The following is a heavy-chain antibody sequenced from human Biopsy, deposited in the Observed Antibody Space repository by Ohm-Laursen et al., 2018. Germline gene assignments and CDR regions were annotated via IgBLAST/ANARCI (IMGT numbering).Heavy chain of an antibody. V-gene: IGHV1-2*02. D-gene: IGHD3-10*01. J-gene: IGHJ4*02. CDR3: ARDRMTDVFGGPTRTDVFDS. Sequence: ASVKVSCKASGYTFNDYFIHWVRQSPGQGLEWMGWVHPNSGATNSAEKFRGRVTLTRDTSIGAVYIELGRLKSDDAAVYYCARDRMTDVFGGPTRTDVFDSWGQGTPVTVSS. CDR2: VHPNSGAT. CDR1: GYTFNDYF.